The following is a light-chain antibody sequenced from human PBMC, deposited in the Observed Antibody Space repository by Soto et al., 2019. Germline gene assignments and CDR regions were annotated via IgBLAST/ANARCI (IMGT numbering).Light chain of an antibody. CDR2: GAS. V-gene: IGKV3-20*01. J-gene: IGKJ3*01. Sequence: EIVLTQSQATLCLSPGERATLSCRASQSVSSNNLAWYQQRPGQAPRVVIYGASTRATGIPERFSGSGSGTDFTLTISRLEPEDFAVYYCQQYGRSPFTFGPGTKVDIK. CDR1: QSVSSNN. CDR3: QQYGRSPFT.